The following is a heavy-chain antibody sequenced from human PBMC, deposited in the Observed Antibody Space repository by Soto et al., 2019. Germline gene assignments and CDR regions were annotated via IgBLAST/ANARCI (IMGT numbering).Heavy chain of an antibody. Sequence: GGSLRLSCAASGFTFSSYAMHWVRQAPGKGLEWVAVISYDGSNRYYADSVKGRFTISRDNSKNTLYLQMNSLRAEDTAVYYCARETVRGFYFDYWGQGTLVTVSS. CDR1: GFTFSSYA. CDR3: ARETVRGFYFDY. V-gene: IGHV3-30-3*01. CDR2: ISYDGSNR. J-gene: IGHJ4*02. D-gene: IGHD4-4*01.